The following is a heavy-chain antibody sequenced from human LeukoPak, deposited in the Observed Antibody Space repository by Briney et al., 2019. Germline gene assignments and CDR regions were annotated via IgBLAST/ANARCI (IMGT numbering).Heavy chain of an antibody. Sequence: SGPTLVNPTQTLTLTCTFSGFSLTTTGAAVGWIRQPPGKALEWLALISWNDNKRYSPSLKSRLTISKDTSKNQVVLTMTNMDPVDTATYYCAHRPETSGPRYAYDIWGQGTMVTVSS. V-gene: IGHV2-5*01. CDR3: AHRPETSGPRYAYDI. D-gene: IGHD5-12*01. CDR2: ISWNDNK. CDR1: GFSLTTTGAA. J-gene: IGHJ3*02.